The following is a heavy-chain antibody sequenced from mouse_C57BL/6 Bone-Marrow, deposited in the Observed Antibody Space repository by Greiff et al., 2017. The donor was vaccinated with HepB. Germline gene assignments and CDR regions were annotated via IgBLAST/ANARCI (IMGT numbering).Heavy chain of an antibody. Sequence: DVMLVESGGGLVQSGRSLRLSCATSGFTFSDFYMEWVRQAPGKGLEWIAASRNKANDYTTEYSASVKGRFIVSRDTSQSILYLQMNALRAEDTAIYYCARDGGGYFDYWGQGTTLTVSS. CDR1: GFTFSDFY. V-gene: IGHV7-1*01. D-gene: IGHD1-1*02. J-gene: IGHJ2*01. CDR3: ARDGGGYFDY. CDR2: SRNKANDYTT.